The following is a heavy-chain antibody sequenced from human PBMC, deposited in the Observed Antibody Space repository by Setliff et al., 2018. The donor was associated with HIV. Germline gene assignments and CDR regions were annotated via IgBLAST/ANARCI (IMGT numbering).Heavy chain of an antibody. J-gene: IGHJ4*02. V-gene: IGHV4-39*01. CDR3: ARRPSPYYYYDSSGYSGGNVDY. D-gene: IGHD3-22*01. Sequence: PSETLSLTCTVSGGSITTSSFYWGWIRQAPGKGLEWIGDIYYSGSTHYNPSLQSRVTISVDTSKNQFSLRLSSVTAADTAVYYCARRPSPYYYYDSSGYSGGNVDYWGQGTLVTV. CDR2: IYYSGST. CDR1: GGSITTSSFY.